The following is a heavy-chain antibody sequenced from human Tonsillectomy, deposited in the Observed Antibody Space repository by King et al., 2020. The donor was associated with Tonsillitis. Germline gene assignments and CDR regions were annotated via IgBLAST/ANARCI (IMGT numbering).Heavy chain of an antibody. D-gene: IGHD2-2*01. J-gene: IGHJ4*02. V-gene: IGHV3-66*01. Sequence: VQLVESGGGVVRPGGSLRLSCAVSGFSISDNYMAWVRQFPGKGLDWVSVIYRAGTTDYADSVKGRFTVSKDNSKNTVFLQMNSLRAEDTALFFCAGVVCSIGSCPCDFWGEETRLTVSS. CDR1: GFSISDNY. CDR3: AGVVCSIGSCPCDF. CDR2: IYRAGTT.